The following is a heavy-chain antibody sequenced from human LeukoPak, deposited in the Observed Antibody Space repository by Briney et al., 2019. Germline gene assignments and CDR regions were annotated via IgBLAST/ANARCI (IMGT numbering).Heavy chain of an antibody. CDR2: ISGSGGST. Sequence: PGGSLRLSCAASGFTFSSYAMSWVRQAPGKGLEWVSAISGSGGSTYYADSVKGRFTISRDNSKYTLYLQMNSLRAEDTAVYYCAKDRYIVVVPVTYFQHWGQGTLVTVSS. CDR1: GFTFSSYA. CDR3: AKDRYIVVVPVTYFQH. V-gene: IGHV3-23*01. J-gene: IGHJ1*01. D-gene: IGHD2-2*01.